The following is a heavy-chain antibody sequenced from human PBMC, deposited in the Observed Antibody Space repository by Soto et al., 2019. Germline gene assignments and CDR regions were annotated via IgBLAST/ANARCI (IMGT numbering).Heavy chain of an antibody. CDR2: INLSGST. Sequence: SETLSLTCSIYSGSLSGYYWSWIRQPPGKGLEWIGEINLSGSTNYNPSLERRVTMLVDTAKNQFSLKLSSVTAADTAVYYCARVSGPVIVPAAAGTSPSYGFDVWGQGTTVTVSS. CDR3: ARVSGPVIVPAAAGTSPSYGFDV. CDR1: SGSLSGYY. D-gene: IGHD2-2*01. V-gene: IGHV4-34*01. J-gene: IGHJ6*02.